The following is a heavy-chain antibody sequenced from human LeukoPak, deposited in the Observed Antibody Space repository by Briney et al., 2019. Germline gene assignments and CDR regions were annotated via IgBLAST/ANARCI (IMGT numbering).Heavy chain of an antibody. J-gene: IGHJ4*02. D-gene: IGHD3-22*01. Sequence: SVKVSCKASGYTFTSYYMHWVRQAPGQGLEWMGGIIPIFGTANYAQKFQGRVTITADESTSTAYMELSSLRSEDTAVYYCASTVSTYYYDSSGPRDGDYWGQGTLVTVSS. CDR1: GYTFTSYY. V-gene: IGHV1-69*13. CDR3: ASTVSTYYYDSSGPRDGDY. CDR2: IIPIFGTA.